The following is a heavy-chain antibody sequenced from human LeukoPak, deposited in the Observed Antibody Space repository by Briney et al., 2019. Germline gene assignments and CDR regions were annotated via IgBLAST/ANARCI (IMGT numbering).Heavy chain of an antibody. J-gene: IGHJ4*02. D-gene: IGHD1-26*01. CDR1: GFTFSTYG. CDR3: AKKAGSYDHFDY. CDR2: IRYDESNK. Sequence: GGSLRLSCAASGFTFSTYGMHWVRQAPGKGLEWVAYIRYDESNKYYADSVKGRLTIYRDNSKNTLYLQMNNVRAEDTAVYYCAKKAGSYDHFDYWGQGTLVTVSS. V-gene: IGHV3-30*02.